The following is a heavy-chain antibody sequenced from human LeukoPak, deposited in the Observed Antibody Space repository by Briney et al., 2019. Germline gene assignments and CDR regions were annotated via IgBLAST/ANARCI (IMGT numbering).Heavy chain of an antibody. CDR1: GGSISNYF. J-gene: IGHJ4*02. CDR2: IFYSGST. CDR3: ARHAPGDAYNPYDY. D-gene: IGHD5-24*01. V-gene: IGHV4-59*08. Sequence: SETLSLTCTVSGGSISNYFRDWIQQPPGKGLEWIGYIFYSGSTDYNPSLKSRVTISLVTSKNQFSLNLTSVTAADTAVYYCARHAPGDAYNPYDYWGQGTLVTVSS.